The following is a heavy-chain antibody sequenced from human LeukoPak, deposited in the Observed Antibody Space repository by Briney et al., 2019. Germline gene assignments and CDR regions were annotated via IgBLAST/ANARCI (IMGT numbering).Heavy chain of an antibody. CDR3: ASGLGFCSGSDCTNLVKDYYYDMNV. J-gene: IGHJ6*02. CDR1: GGSFSNYA. Sequence: GASVKVSCKASGGSFSNYAFSWVRQAPGQGLEWMGRITPIVDIATYIQKFQGRVTITANKFTSTAYMELSSLTSEDTAVYYCASGLGFCSGSDCTNLVKDYYYDMNVWGQGTTVTVSS. CDR2: ITPIVDIA. D-gene: IGHD2-15*01. V-gene: IGHV1-69*04.